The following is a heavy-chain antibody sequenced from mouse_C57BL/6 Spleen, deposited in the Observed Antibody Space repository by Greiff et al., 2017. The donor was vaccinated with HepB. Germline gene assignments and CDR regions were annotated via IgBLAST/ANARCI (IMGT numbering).Heavy chain of an antibody. V-gene: IGHV5-9-1*02. CDR1: GFTFSSYA. CDR2: ISSGGDYI. J-gene: IGHJ1*03. D-gene: IGHD1-1*01. CDR3: TRDPHCYGSSYRYFDV. Sequence: EVKLMESGEGLVKPGGSLKLSCAASGFTFSSYAMSWVRQTPEKRLEWVAYISSGGDYIYYADTVKGRFTISRDNARNTLYLQMSSLKSEDTAMYYCTRDPHCYGSSYRYFDVWGTGTTVTVSS.